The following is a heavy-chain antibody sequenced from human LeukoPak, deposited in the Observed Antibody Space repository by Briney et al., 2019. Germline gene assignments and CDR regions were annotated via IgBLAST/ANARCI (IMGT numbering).Heavy chain of an antibody. CDR2: IYLSDNT. Sequence: SETLSLTCVVSGYSISSAYYWGWIRQPAGKGLEWIGRIYLSDNTNYNSPSLRSRVTMSPDTSMNRFSLKLSSVTAADTAVYYCARGSYGYIDQWGQGLLVTVSS. CDR1: GYSISSAYY. D-gene: IGHD3-16*01. CDR3: ARGSYGYIDQ. V-gene: IGHV4-38-2*01. J-gene: IGHJ4*02.